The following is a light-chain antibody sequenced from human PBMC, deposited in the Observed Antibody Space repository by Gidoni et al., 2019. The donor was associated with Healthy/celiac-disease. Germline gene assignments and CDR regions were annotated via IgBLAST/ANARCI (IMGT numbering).Light chain of an antibody. Sequence: DIQMTQSPSSLSASVGDRVTITCRASQSISSYLNWYQQKPGKAPKLLIYAASSLQSGVPSRFSGSGSGTDFTLTISSLQPEDFATYYFQQSYSAPKTFGQWTKVEIK. CDR2: AAS. V-gene: IGKV1-39*01. CDR1: QSISSY. J-gene: IGKJ1*01. CDR3: QQSYSAPKT.